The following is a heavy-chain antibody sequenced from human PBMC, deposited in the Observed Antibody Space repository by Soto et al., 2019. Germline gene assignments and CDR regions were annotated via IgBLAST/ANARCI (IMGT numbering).Heavy chain of an antibody. CDR1: GGTFSSYA. J-gene: IGHJ5*02. V-gene: IGHV1-69*13. CDR2: IIPIFGTA. CDR3: ATKNRYNWFDP. Sequence: SVKVSCKASGGTFSSYAISWGRQAPGQGLEWMGGIIPIFGTANYAQKFQGRVTITADESTSTAYMELSSLRSEDTAVYYCATKNRYNWFDPWGQGTLVAVSS.